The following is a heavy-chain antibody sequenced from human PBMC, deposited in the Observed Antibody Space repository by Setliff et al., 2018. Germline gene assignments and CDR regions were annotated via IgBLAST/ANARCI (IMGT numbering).Heavy chain of an antibody. Sequence: PSETLSLTCTVSGGSISSYYWSWIRQPPGKGLEWIGHIYTSGSTNYNPSLKSRVTISVDTSKSQFSLKLSSVTAADTAVYYCARGKVLYDYVWGSYRYEDYYYGMDVWGQGTTVTVSS. CDR2: IYTSGST. D-gene: IGHD3-16*02. CDR1: GGSISSYY. CDR3: ARGKVLYDYVWGSYRYEDYYYGMDV. J-gene: IGHJ6*02. V-gene: IGHV4-4*08.